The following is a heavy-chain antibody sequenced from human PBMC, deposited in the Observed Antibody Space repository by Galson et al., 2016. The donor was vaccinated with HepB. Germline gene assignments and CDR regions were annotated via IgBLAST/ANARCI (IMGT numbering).Heavy chain of an antibody. J-gene: IGHJ3*02. CDR1: GSTFSGYA. CDR2: ISYDGSNK. Sequence: SLRLSCAASGSTFSGYAMHWVRQAPGKGLEWVAVISYDGSNKYYADYVKGRFTISRDNSKNTLYLQMNSLRAEDTAVYYCASLRSGSYAFDIWGQGTMVTVSS. CDR3: ASLRSGSYAFDI. V-gene: IGHV3-30*03. D-gene: IGHD3-22*01.